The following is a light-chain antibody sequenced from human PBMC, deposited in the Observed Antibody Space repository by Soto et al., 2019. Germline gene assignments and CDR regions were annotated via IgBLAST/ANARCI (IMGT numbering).Light chain of an antibody. CDR2: EVS. V-gene: IGLV2-14*01. CDR3: RSYTTSSAQV. CDR1: SSDIGGYKH. J-gene: IGLJ1*01. Sequence: QSALTQPASVSGSPGQSITISCTGTSSDIGGYKHVSWYQQHPGKAPKLMIYEVSNRPSGVSNRFSGSKSGNTASLTISVLSAEDEADYYCRSYTTSSAQVFGTGTKLTVL.